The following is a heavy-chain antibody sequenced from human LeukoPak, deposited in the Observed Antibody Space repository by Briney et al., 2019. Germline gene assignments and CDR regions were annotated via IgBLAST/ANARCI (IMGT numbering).Heavy chain of an antibody. V-gene: IGHV3-23*01. CDR1: GFTFSSNI. CDR2: ISGSGATT. CDR3: AKVRGP. J-gene: IGHJ5*02. Sequence: GGSLRLSCAASGFTFSSNIMSWVRQALGEGLEWVSGISGSGATTYYAESVKGRFTISRDNSKNTLYLQMNSLRAEDTAVYYCAKVRGPWGQGTLVTVSS. D-gene: IGHD3-10*01.